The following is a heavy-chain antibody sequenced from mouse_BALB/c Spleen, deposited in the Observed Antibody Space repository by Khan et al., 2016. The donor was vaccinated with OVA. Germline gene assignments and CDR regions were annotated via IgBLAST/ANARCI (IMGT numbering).Heavy chain of an antibody. Sequence: EVKLLESGPGLVKPSQSLSLTCTVTGYSITTDYAWNWIRQFPGNKLEWMGYISYSGNTKYNPSLKSRISITRDTSKNQFFLQLKSVTTEDTARXYGARVYGGDFDYWGQGTTLTVSS. CDR1: GYSITTDYA. CDR3: ARVYGGDFDY. V-gene: IGHV3-2*02. D-gene: IGHD1-1*01. CDR2: ISYSGNT. J-gene: IGHJ2*01.